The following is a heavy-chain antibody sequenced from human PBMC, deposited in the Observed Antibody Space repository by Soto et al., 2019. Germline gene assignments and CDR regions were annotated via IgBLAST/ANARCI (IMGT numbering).Heavy chain of an antibody. CDR1: GGTFSSYA. Sequence: QVQLVQSGAEVKKPGSSVKVSCKASGGTFSSYAISWVRQAPGQGLEWMGGIIPIFGTANYAQKFQGRVTITADKSTSTAYMELSSLRSEDTAVYYCARTKIAVAGTGVPNPGCPDFNYGMDVWGQGTTVTVSS. CDR2: IIPIFGTA. V-gene: IGHV1-69*06. J-gene: IGHJ6*02. D-gene: IGHD6-19*01. CDR3: ARTKIAVAGTGVPNPGCPDFNYGMDV.